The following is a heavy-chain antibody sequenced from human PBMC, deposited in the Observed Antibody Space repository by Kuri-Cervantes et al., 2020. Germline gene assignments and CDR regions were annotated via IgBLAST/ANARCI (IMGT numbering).Heavy chain of an antibody. CDR3: ARDDHDSSGYSDY. D-gene: IGHD3-22*01. V-gene: IGHV3-7*01. J-gene: IGHJ4*02. CDR1: GFTFSSYW. CDR2: IKLDGSET. Sequence: GESLKISCAASGFTFSSYWMSWVRQAPGKGLEWVANIKLDGSETFYVDSVKGRFTISRDNAKNSLYLQMNSLRAEDTAVYYCARDDHDSSGYSDYWGQGTLVTVSS.